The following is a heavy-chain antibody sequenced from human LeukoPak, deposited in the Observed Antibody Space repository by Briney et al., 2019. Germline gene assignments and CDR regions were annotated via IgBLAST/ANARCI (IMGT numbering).Heavy chain of an antibody. CDR3: ARSYCGGDCYSGGGIVDY. V-gene: IGHV4-4*09. Sequence: SETLSLTCTVSGGSISGYYWSWIRQPPGKGLEWIGYIYHSGRANYNPSLRSRVTISVDTSKNRFSLKLSSVAAADTAVYYCARSYCGGDCYSGGGIVDYWGQGTLVTVSS. CDR1: GGSISGYY. D-gene: IGHD2-21*02. J-gene: IGHJ4*02. CDR2: IYHSGRA.